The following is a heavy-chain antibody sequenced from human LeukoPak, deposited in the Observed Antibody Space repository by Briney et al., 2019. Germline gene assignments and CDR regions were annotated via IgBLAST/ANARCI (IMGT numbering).Heavy chain of an antibody. D-gene: IGHD3-22*01. V-gene: IGHV3-21*01. Sequence: GGSLSLSCAASGFIFSSYSVTWVRQAPGKGLEWVSSISSSSSYIYYADSVKGRFTISRDNAKNSLYLQMNSLRAEDTAVYYCARAYYHDVCVTPDYWGQGTLVTVSS. CDR2: ISSSSSYI. CDR3: ARAYYHDVCVTPDY. CDR1: GFIFSSYS. J-gene: IGHJ4*02.